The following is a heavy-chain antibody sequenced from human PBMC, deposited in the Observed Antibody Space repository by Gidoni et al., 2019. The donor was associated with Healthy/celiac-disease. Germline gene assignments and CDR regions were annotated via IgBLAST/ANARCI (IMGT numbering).Heavy chain of an antibody. CDR1: GFTFSSYA. Sequence: EVPLLESGGGLVQPGGSLRLSCAASGFTFSSYAMSWVRQAPGQGLEWVSAISGSGGSTYYADSVKGRCTIYRDNTKNTLYLQMNSLRAEETDVYYCAKERIAVPRGILDYWGQGTLVTVSS. J-gene: IGHJ4*02. CDR3: AKERIAVPRGILDY. D-gene: IGHD6-19*01. V-gene: IGHV3-23*01. CDR2: ISGSGGST.